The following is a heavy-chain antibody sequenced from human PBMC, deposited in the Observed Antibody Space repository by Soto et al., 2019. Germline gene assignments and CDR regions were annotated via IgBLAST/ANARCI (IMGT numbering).Heavy chain of an antibody. V-gene: IGHV3-9*01. J-gene: IGHJ4*02. CDR1: GFTFDDYA. CDR2: ISWNSGSI. CDR3: AKVRGYNYGFFDY. Sequence: GGSLRLSCAASGFTFDDYAMYWVRQAPGKGLEWVSGISWNSGSIAYADSVKGRFTISRDNAKNSLYLQMNSLRPEDTALYYCAKVRGYNYGFFDYWGQGTLVTVS. D-gene: IGHD5-18*01.